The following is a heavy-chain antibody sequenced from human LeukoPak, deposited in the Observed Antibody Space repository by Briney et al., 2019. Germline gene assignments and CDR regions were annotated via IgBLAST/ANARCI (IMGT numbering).Heavy chain of an antibody. J-gene: IGHJ4*02. CDR3: ATYYYDSGACKD. CDR1: GFTFSNYW. D-gene: IGHD3-22*01. V-gene: IGHV3-7*05. CDR2: IHKDGGEK. Sequence: GGSLRLSCAASGFTFSNYWMTWVRQAPGKGLEWVANIHKDGGEKYYVDSVKGRFTISRDNAKNSLYLQMNSLRAEDTAVYYCATYYYDSGACKDWGQGTLVTVSS.